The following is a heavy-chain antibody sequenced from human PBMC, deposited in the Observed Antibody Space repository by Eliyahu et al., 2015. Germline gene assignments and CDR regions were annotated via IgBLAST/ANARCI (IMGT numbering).Heavy chain of an antibody. V-gene: IGHV6-1*01. CDR3: VRAHRWSLDY. Sequence: QVQLQQSGPGLVKPSQTXSLTCAXSGXXXXSTSVTWNWIRQSPSRGLXWLGRTYYRSQWYNEYAISVEGRITVNPDTSKNQISLKLNSVTPEDTAVYYCVRAHRWSLDYWGQGTLVTVSS. J-gene: IGHJ4*02. CDR1: GXXXXSTSVT. D-gene: IGHD2-8*01. CDR2: TYYRSQWYN.